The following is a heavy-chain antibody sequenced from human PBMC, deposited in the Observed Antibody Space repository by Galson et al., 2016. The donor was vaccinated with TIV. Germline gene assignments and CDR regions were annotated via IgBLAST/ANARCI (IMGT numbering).Heavy chain of an antibody. V-gene: IGHV3-23*01. J-gene: IGHJ4*02. Sequence: SLRLSCAASGFTFNNYAMSWVRQAPGKGLEWVSGIEDGGGGTEYADSVKGRFTISRDNSKNTLPLQMNSLRAEDTAVYFCAKADHIWASYFDYWGQGTLVTVSS. D-gene: IGHD2-21*01. CDR1: GFTFNNYA. CDR3: AKADHIWASYFDY. CDR2: IEDGGGGT.